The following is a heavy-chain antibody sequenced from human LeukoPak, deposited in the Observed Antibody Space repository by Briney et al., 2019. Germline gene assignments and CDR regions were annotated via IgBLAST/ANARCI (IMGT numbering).Heavy chain of an antibody. V-gene: IGHV1-18*01. D-gene: IGHD2-2*01. CDR1: GYTFTSYG. Sequence: ASVKVSCKASGYTFTSYGISWVRQAPGQGLEWMGWISAYNGHTNYAQKLQGRVTMTTDTSTSTAYMELRCLTSDDTAVYYCARVGFGVRDCSSTSCYEDFDYWGQGTLVTVSS. CDR2: ISAYNGHT. CDR3: ARVGFGVRDCSSTSCYEDFDY. J-gene: IGHJ4*02.